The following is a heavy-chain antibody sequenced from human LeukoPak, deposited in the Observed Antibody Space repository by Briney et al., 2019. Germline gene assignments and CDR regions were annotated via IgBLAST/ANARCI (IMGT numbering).Heavy chain of an antibody. CDR1: GGSISGSSYY. CDR2: VYSSGST. D-gene: IGHD6-13*01. Sequence: PSETLSLTCTVSGGSISGSSYYWAWIRQPPGKGLEWIGSVYSSGSTNYNPSLKSRVTISVDKSKNQFSLKLSSVTAADTAVYYCATVGGYSSSWDSYWGQGTLVTVSS. CDR3: ATVGGYSSSWDSY. V-gene: IGHV4-39*07. J-gene: IGHJ4*02.